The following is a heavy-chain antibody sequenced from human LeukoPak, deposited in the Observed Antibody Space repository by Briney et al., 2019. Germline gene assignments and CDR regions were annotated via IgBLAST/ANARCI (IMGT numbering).Heavy chain of an antibody. V-gene: IGHV4-4*07. CDR2: IYTSGST. CDR3: AREIDIVVVTANRKYFDY. CDR1: GGYISSYY. J-gene: IGHJ4*02. D-gene: IGHD2-21*02. Sequence: PSETLSLTCTVSGGYISSYYWSWIRQPAGKGLEWIGRIYTSGSTNYNPSLKSRVTISVDTSKNQFSLKLSSVTAADTAVYYCAREIDIVVVTANRKYFDYWGQGTLVTVSS.